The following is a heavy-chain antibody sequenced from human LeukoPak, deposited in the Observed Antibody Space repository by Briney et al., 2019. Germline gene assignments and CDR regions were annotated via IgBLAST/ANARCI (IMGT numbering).Heavy chain of an antibody. CDR3: ARAPPRMTNPLDY. CDR2: ISAYNGNT. D-gene: IGHD4-11*01. CDR1: GYTFTSYG. J-gene: IGHJ4*02. V-gene: IGHV1-18*01. Sequence: GASVKVSCKASGYTFTSYGISWVRQAPGQGLEWMGWISAYNGNTNYAQKFQGRVTMTRDTSISTAYMELSRLRSDDTAVYYCARAPPRMTNPLDYWGQGTLVTVSS.